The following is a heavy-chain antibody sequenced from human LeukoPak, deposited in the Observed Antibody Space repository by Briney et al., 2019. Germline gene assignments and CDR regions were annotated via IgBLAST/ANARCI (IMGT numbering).Heavy chain of an antibody. Sequence: SVKVSCKASGGTFSSYAISWVRQAPGQGLEWMGRIIPIFGTAKYAQKFQGRVTITTDESTSTAYMELSSLRSEDTAVYYCARDSLYYYGSGSAWFDPWGQGTLVTVSS. CDR3: ARDSLYYYGSGSAWFDP. CDR2: IIPIFGTA. CDR1: GGTFSSYA. V-gene: IGHV1-69*05. D-gene: IGHD3-10*01. J-gene: IGHJ5*02.